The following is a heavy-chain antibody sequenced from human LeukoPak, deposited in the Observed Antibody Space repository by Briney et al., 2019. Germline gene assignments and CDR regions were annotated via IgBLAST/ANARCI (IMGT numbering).Heavy chain of an antibody. Sequence: GASVKVSCKTSGYTFTGYGFNWVRQAPGQGLEWMGWIITYNGNTNFAQKLQGRGTMTTDTSTSTAYMELRSLRSDDTAVYYCARDRGYCTNAVCPADYWGQGTLVTVSS. CDR1: GYTFTGYG. V-gene: IGHV1-18*01. CDR2: IITYNGNT. D-gene: IGHD2-8*01. J-gene: IGHJ4*02. CDR3: ARDRGYCTNAVCPADY.